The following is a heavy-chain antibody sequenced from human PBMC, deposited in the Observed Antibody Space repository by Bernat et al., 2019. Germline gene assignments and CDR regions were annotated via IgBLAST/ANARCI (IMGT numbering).Heavy chain of an antibody. CDR3: ARDPWGVPAAMGGAFDY. J-gene: IGHJ4*02. Sequence: QVQLVESGGGVVQPGRSLRLSCAASGFTFSSYAMHWVRQAPGKGLEWVAVISYDGSNKYYADSGKGRFTISRDNSKNTLYLQMNSLRAEDTAVYYCARDPWGVPAAMGGAFDYWGQGTLVTVSS. CDR2: ISYDGSNK. D-gene: IGHD2-2*01. CDR1: GFTFSSYA. V-gene: IGHV3-30-3*01.